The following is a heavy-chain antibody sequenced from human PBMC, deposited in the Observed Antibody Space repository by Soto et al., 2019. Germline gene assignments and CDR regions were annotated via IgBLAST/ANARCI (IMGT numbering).Heavy chain of an antibody. V-gene: IGHV4-34*01. J-gene: IGHJ4*02. CDR2: INHSGST. D-gene: IGHD3-10*01. Sequence: KTSETLSLTCAVYGGSFSGYYWSWIRQPPGKGLEWIGEINHSGSTNYNPSLKSRVTISVDTSKNQFSLKLSSVTAADTAVYYCARAGYGSGSQGGDYWGQGTLVTVSS. CDR1: GGSFSGYY. CDR3: ARAGYGSGSQGGDY.